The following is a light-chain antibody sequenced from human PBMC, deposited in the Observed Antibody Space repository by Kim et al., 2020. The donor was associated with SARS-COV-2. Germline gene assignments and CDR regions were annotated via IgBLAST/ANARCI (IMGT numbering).Light chain of an antibody. CDR3: CSYEGSWV. CDR2: EVT. Sequence: QSALTQPASVSGSPGQSITISCTGTRNDVGSHNRVSWYQQHPGKAPKLMIYEVTKRPSGVSDRFSASKSGNTASLTISGLQAEDEADYYCCSYEGSWVFGGGTKVTVL. CDR1: RNDVGSHNR. V-gene: IGLV2-23*02. J-gene: IGLJ3*02.